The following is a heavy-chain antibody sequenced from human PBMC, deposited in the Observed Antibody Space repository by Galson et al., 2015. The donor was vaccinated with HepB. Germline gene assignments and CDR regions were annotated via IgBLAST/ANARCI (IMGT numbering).Heavy chain of an antibody. CDR3: ARPSTDTVTPRYFDL. Sequence: ETLSLTCTVSGGSISSYYWSWIRQPPGKGLEWIGYIYYSGSTNYNPSLKSRVTISVDTSKNQFSLKLSSVTAADTAVYYCARPSTDTVTPRYFDLWGRGTLVTVSS. CDR2: IYYSGST. D-gene: IGHD4-17*01. V-gene: IGHV4-59*08. CDR1: GGSISSYY. J-gene: IGHJ2*01.